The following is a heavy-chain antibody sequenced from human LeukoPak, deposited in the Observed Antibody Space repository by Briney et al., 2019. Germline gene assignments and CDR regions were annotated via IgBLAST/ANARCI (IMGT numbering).Heavy chain of an antibody. Sequence: PSETLSLTCTVSGGSISSYYWSWIRQPPGKGLEWIGYIYYSGSTNYNPSLQSRVTISVDTSKNQFSLKLSSVTAADTAVYYCARGGFGDLLYPHDAFDIWGQGTMVTVSS. CDR1: GGSISSYY. V-gene: IGHV4-59*01. CDR2: IYYSGST. D-gene: IGHD3-10*01. J-gene: IGHJ3*02. CDR3: ARGGFGDLLYPHDAFDI.